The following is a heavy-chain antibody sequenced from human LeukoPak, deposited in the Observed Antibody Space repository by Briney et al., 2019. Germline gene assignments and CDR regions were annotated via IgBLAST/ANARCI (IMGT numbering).Heavy chain of an antibody. J-gene: IGHJ5*02. Sequence: GSLRLSCAASGFTFSSYAMSWVRQAPGKGLEWIGEIYHSGSTNYNPSLKSRVTISVDKSKNQFSLKLSSVTAADTAVYYCARVVSYGDYVGWFDPWGQGTLVTVSS. V-gene: IGHV4-4*02. CDR1: GFTFSSYAM. CDR2: IYHSGST. CDR3: ARVVSYGDYVGWFDP. D-gene: IGHD4-17*01.